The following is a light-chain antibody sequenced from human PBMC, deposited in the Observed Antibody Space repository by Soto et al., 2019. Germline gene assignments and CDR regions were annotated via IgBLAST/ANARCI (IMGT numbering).Light chain of an antibody. J-gene: IGKJ2*01. CDR2: SAS. CDR1: QSVGSSY. Sequence: EVVLTQSPGTLSLSPGERAILSCRASQSVGSSYLAWYQQKPGQAPRLLIYSASYRATGIPDRFSGSGSEADFTLTISRLEPEDFAVYYCQKYGDSPMFTFGQGTKLQIK. V-gene: IGKV3-20*01. CDR3: QKYGDSPMFT.